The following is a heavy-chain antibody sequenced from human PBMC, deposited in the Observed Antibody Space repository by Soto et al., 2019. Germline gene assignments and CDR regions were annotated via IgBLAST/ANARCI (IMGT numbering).Heavy chain of an antibody. CDR3: ARPYSNFIDYYYGLDV. Sequence: QTGGSLRLSCAASGFTVSSNYMSWVRQAPGKGLEWVSVIYSGGSTYYADSVKGRFTISRDISKNTLYLQVNSLRAEDTAVYYCARPYSNFIDYYYGLDVWGQGTTVTVSS. D-gene: IGHD4-4*01. J-gene: IGHJ6*02. CDR2: IYSGGST. V-gene: IGHV3-53*01. CDR1: GFTVSSNY.